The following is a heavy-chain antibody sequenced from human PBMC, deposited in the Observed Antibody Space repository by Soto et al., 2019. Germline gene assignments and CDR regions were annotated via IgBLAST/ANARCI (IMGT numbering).Heavy chain of an antibody. CDR2: IYYSGST. J-gene: IGHJ5*02. CDR1: GGSMSSSRYY. Sequence: PSETLSLTCTVSGGSMSSSRYYWGWIRQPPGKGLEWIGSIYYSGSTYYNPSLKSRVTISVDTSKNQFSLKLSSVTAADTAVYYCARPIAVAGTGYWFDPWGQGTLVTVSS. D-gene: IGHD6-19*01. V-gene: IGHV4-39*01. CDR3: ARPIAVAGTGYWFDP.